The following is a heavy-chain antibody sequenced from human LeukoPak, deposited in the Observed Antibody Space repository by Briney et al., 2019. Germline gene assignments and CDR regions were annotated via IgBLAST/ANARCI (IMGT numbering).Heavy chain of an antibody. CDR3: AKNWVSSSSPMGFDP. V-gene: IGHV3-23*01. CDR2: ISGSGGST. D-gene: IGHD6-13*01. CDR1: GFTFSSYA. J-gene: IGHJ5*02. Sequence: GGSLRLSCAATGFTFSSYAMSSVRQAPGKGLEWVSAISGSGGSTYYADSVKGRFTISRDNSKNTLYLQMNSLRAEDTAVYYCAKNWVSSSSPMGFDPWGQGTLVTVSS.